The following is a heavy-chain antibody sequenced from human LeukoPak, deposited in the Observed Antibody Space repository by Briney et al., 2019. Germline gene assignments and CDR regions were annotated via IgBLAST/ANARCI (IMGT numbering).Heavy chain of an antibody. V-gene: IGHV3-7*01. CDR3: ARDPGSSAFDS. CDR1: GFTFSDYW. CDR2: INRDSTVR. Sequence: PGGSLRLSCAASGFTFSDYWMSWVHQTPEKGLEFVANINRDSTVRNYVDSVKGRFTISRANAENSVHLQMNSLRADDTAVYYCARDPGSSAFDSWGQGTLVTVSS. J-gene: IGHJ4*02. D-gene: IGHD5/OR15-5a*01.